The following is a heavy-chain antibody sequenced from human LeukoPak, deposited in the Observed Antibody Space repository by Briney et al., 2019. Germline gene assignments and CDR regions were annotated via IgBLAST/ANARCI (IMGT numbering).Heavy chain of an antibody. J-gene: IGHJ4*02. D-gene: IGHD1-26*01. CDR3: ARDNGGSYRWFDY. CDR1: GFTFSSYS. V-gene: IGHV3-48*01. CDR2: ISSSSSTI. Sequence: PGGSLRLSCAASGFTFSSYSMNWVRQAPGKGLEWVSYISSSSSTIYYADSVKGRFTVSRDNAKNSLYLQMNSLRAEDTAVYYCARDNGGSYRWFDYWGQGTLVTVSS.